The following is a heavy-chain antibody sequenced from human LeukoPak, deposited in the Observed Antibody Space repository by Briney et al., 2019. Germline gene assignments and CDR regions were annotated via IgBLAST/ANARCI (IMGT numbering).Heavy chain of an antibody. D-gene: IGHD3-22*01. Sequence: SETLSLTCTVSGGSISSYYWSWIRQPAGKGLEWIGRIYTSGSTNYNPSLKSRVTMSVDTSKNQFSLKLSSVTAADTAVYYCARGPYHYDTSGHSYWYFDLWGRGTLVTVSS. CDR1: GGSISSYY. CDR2: IYTSGST. CDR3: ARGPYHYDTSGHSYWYFDL. J-gene: IGHJ2*01. V-gene: IGHV4-4*07.